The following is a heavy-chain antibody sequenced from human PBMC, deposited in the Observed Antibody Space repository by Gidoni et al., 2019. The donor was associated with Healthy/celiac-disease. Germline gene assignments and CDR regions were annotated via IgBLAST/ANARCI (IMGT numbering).Heavy chain of an antibody. J-gene: IGHJ4*02. CDR2: IYSSGST. CDR1: GGSLSSGDYY. D-gene: IGHD5-12*01. CDR3: ARERGYSGYEFDY. Sequence: QVQLQESGPGLVKPSQTLSLTCTVSGGSLSSGDYYWSWIRQPPGKGLEWIGYIYSSGSTYYNPSLKSRVTISVDTSKNQFSLKLSSVTAADTAVYYCARERGYSGYEFDYWGQGTLVTVSS. V-gene: IGHV4-30-4*01.